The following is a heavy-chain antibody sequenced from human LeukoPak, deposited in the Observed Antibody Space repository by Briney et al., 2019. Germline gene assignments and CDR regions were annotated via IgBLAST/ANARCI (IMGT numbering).Heavy chain of an antibody. Sequence: ASVKVSCKVSGYTLTELSMHWVRQAPGKGLEWMGGFDPEDGETIYAQKFQGRVTMTEDTSTDTAYMELSSLRSEDTAVYYCASAPIYSGYDSGSPAFDYWGQGTLVTVSS. CDR3: ASAPIYSGYDSGSPAFDY. CDR1: GYTLTELS. J-gene: IGHJ4*02. V-gene: IGHV1-24*01. D-gene: IGHD5-12*01. CDR2: FDPEDGET.